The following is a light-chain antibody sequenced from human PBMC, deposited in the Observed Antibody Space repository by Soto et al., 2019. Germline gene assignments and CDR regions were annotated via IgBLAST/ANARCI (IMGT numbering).Light chain of an antibody. CDR1: QSISSN. J-gene: IGKJ1*01. Sequence: EIVMTQSPATLSVSPGEGATLSCRASQSISSNLAWYQQKPGQAPRLLITGASTRATGIAARISGSGSGTEFTLTIRSLQSEDFAVYYCQQYNNWPWTFGQGTKVEIK. CDR2: GAS. V-gene: IGKV3-15*01. CDR3: QQYNNWPWT.